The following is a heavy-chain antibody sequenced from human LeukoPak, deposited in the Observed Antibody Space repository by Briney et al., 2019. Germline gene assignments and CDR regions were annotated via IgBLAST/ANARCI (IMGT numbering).Heavy chain of an antibody. D-gene: IGHD6-19*01. CDR2: ISYDGSNK. CDR3: ARDIQSGWSRFIGY. J-gene: IGHJ4*02. CDR1: GFTFSSYA. V-gene: IGHV3-30-3*01. Sequence: GGSLRLSCAASGFTFSSYAMHWVRQAPGKGLEWVAVISYDGSNKYYADSVKGRFTISRDNSKNTLYLQMNSLRAEDTAVYYCARDIQSGWSRFIGYWGQGTLVTVSS.